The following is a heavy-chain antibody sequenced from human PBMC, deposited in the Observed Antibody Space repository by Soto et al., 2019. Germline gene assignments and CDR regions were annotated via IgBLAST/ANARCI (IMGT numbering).Heavy chain of an antibody. Sequence: ESLTISGKGSGDSFAGYWITWVRQKPGKGLEWMGRIDPSDSQTYYSPSFRGHVTISVTKSITTVFLQWSSLRASDTAMYYCARQIYDSDTGPNFQYYFDSWGQGTPVPVSS. CDR2: IDPSDSQT. D-gene: IGHD3-22*01. V-gene: IGHV5-10-1*01. CDR3: ARQIYDSDTGPNFQYYFDS. CDR1: GDSFAGYW. J-gene: IGHJ4*02.